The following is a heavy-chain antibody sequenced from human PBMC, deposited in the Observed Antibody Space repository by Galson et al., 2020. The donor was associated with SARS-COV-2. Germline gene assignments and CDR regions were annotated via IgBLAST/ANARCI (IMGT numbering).Heavy chain of an antibody. J-gene: IGHJ4*02. CDR3: ARATPLFDY. CDR1: GFTLSSYA. Sequence: GGSLRLSCAASGFTLSSYAMHWVRQAPGKGLEWVAVISYDGSNKYYADSVKGRFTISRDNSKNTLYLQMNSLRAEDTAVYYCARATPLFDYWGQGTLVTVSS. CDR2: ISYDGSNK. V-gene: IGHV3-30-3*01.